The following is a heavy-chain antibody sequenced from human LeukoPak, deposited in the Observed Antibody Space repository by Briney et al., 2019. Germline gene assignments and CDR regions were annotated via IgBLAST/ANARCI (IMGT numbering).Heavy chain of an antibody. CDR2: IYTSGST. Sequence: PSETLSLTCTVSGGSISSYYWSWLRQPAGKGLEWIGRIYTSGSTNYNPSLTSRVTMSVDTSKNQFSLKLSSVTAADTAVYYCARDVEARSPGGYYYYHMDVWGKGTTVTVSS. CDR1: GGSISSYY. D-gene: IGHD2-15*01. V-gene: IGHV4-4*07. J-gene: IGHJ6*03. CDR3: ARDVEARSPGGYYYYHMDV.